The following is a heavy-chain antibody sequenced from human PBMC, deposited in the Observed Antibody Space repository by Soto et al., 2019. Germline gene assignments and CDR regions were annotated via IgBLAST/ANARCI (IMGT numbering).Heavy chain of an antibody. Sequence: GGSLRLSCAASGFTFDDYTMHWVRQAPGKGLEWVSLISWDGGSTYYVDSVKGRFTISRDNSKNSLYLQMNSLRTEDTALYYCAKDPVLDYYYYMDVWGKGTTVTVSS. J-gene: IGHJ6*03. V-gene: IGHV3-43*01. CDR1: GFTFDDYT. CDR2: ISWDGGST. CDR3: AKDPVLDYYYYMDV.